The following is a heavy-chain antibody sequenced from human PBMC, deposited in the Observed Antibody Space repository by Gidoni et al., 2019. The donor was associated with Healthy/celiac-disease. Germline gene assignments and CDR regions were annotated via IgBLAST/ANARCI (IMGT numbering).Heavy chain of an antibody. CDR1: GYTFTSYG. Sequence: QVQLVQSGAEVKKPGPSVKVSCKASGYTFTSYGISWVRQATGQGLEWMGWISAYNGNTNYAQKLQGRVTMTTDTSTSTAYMERRSLRSDDTAVYYCARRDYDSINGYYFDYWGQGTLVTVSS. V-gene: IGHV1-18*01. D-gene: IGHD3-22*01. J-gene: IGHJ4*02. CDR3: ARRDYDSINGYYFDY. CDR2: ISAYNGNT.